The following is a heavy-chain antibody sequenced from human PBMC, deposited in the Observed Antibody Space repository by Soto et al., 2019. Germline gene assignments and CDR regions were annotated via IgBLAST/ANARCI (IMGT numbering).Heavy chain of an antibody. V-gene: IGHV3-64*01. CDR2: ISSNGGTT. Sequence: EVQLAESGGGMVQPGGSLRLSCVASGFTFSRYDMHWVRQAPGKGLEYVSSISSNGGTTYYGNSVKDRFTISRDNSKHTLYLQMGSLRAEDMAVYYCVRRVSGNYDYWGQGTLVTVSS. CDR3: VRRVSGNYDY. J-gene: IGHJ4*02. D-gene: IGHD1-7*01. CDR1: GFTFSRYD.